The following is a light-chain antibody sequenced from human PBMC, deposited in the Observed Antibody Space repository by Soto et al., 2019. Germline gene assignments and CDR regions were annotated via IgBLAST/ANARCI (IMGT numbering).Light chain of an antibody. Sequence: DIQMTQSPSTLSASVGDRVTMTCRASQSISSWLAWYQQKPGKAPKILIYDASSLESGVPSRFSGRGSATEFTLPISRLQPDDFATYYCQPYHSSSRTFGQGTKVDIK. CDR3: QPYHSSSRT. J-gene: IGKJ1*01. CDR1: QSISSW. V-gene: IGKV1-5*01. CDR2: DAS.